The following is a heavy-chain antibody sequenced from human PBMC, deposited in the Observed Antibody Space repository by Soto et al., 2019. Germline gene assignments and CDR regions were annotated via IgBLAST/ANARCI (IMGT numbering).Heavy chain of an antibody. D-gene: IGHD6-6*01. CDR2: ISSNGVGT. Sequence: EVQLAESGGGLAQPGGSLRLSFAASGLTLSGYAMDWVRQAPGKGLEYVSGISSNGVGTYYANSVQGRFTISRDNSKNTVYLQMGSLRPEDMAVYYCARRARPDFYYMDVWGKGTTVTVSS. CDR3: ARRARPDFYYMDV. V-gene: IGHV3-64*01. J-gene: IGHJ6*03. CDR1: GLTLSGYA.